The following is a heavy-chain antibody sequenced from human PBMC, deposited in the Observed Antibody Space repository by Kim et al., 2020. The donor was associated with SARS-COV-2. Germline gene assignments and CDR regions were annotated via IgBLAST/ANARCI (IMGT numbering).Heavy chain of an antibody. CDR1: GYTFTDYY. D-gene: IGHD3-3*01. CDR3: ARSEHFWSGHYLDY. Sequence: ASVKVSCKASGYTFTDYYIHWVRQAAGQGLEWMGWINPYSGDTNYAQKFQGRVTMTRDTSISTPYVELSSLRSDDTAVYYCARSEHFWSGHYLDYWGQGT. CDR2: INPYSGDT. V-gene: IGHV1-2*02. J-gene: IGHJ4*02.